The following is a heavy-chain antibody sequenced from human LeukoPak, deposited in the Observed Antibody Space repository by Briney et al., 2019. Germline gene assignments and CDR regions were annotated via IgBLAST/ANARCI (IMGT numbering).Heavy chain of an antibody. D-gene: IGHD6-19*01. Sequence: SETLSLTCTVSGGSISSGGYYWSWIRQHPGKGLEWIGYIYYSGSTYYNPSLKSRVTISVDTSKNQFSLKLSSVTAADTAVYYCARAFGVAVAGKVDYWGQGTLVTVSS. V-gene: IGHV4-31*03. CDR3: ARAFGVAVAGKVDY. CDR1: GGSISSGGYY. CDR2: IYYSGST. J-gene: IGHJ4*02.